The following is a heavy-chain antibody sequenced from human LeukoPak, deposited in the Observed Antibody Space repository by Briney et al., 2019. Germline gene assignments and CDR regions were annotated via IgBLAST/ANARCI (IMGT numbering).Heavy chain of an antibody. V-gene: IGHV1-18*01. CDR3: ARDGLRYFDWLYRAAEYFQH. J-gene: IGHJ1*01. CDR1: GYTFSNYG. D-gene: IGHD3-9*01. Sequence: ASVKVSCKASGYTFSNYGIIWVRQAPGQGLEWMGWISTYNGNTNYVQKFQGRVTMTTDTSTSTAYMELRSLRSDDTAVYYCARDGLRYFDWLYRAAEYFQHWGQGTLVTVSS. CDR2: ISTYNGNT.